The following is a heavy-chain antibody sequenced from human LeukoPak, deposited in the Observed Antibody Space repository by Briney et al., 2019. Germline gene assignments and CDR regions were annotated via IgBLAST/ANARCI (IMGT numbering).Heavy chain of an antibody. D-gene: IGHD6-19*01. V-gene: IGHV4-61*02. CDR2: IDTSGST. CDR1: GGSISSGSYY. CDR3: ARIAKDSSGWSHFDY. J-gene: IGHJ4*02. Sequence: SETLSLTCTVSGGSISSGSYYWSWIRQPAGKGLEWIGRIDTSGSTYYNPSLVSRVVMSVDTSNNQFSLKLTSVTAADTAVYYCARIAKDSSGWSHFDYWGQGILVTVSS.